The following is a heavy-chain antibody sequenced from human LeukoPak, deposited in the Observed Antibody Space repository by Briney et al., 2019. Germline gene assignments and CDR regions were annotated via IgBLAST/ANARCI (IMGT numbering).Heavy chain of an antibody. V-gene: IGHV3-7*01. CDR1: GFTFSNYW. J-gene: IGHJ4*02. CDR3: ARDRWNTVGTTRNQRCDY. CDR2: IKQNGSEK. D-gene: IGHD1-26*01. Sequence: PGGSLRLSCAGSGFTFSNYWMSWVRQAPGKGLEWVANIKQNGSEKYYVDSVKGRFTISRDNAKNSLYLQMNSLRAEDTDVYYCARDRWNTVGTTRNQRCDYWGQGTLVTVSS.